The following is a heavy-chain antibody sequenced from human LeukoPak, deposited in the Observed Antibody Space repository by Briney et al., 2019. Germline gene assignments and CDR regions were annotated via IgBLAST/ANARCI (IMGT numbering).Heavy chain of an antibody. J-gene: IGHJ4*02. Sequence: SETLSLTCTVSGDSISSSNSYRGWIRQPPGKGLEWIGYIYHSGSTYYNPSLKSRVTISVDRSKNQFSLKLSSVTAADTAVYYCARLANQYSSSWYDYWGQGTLVTVSS. V-gene: IGHV4-30-2*01. D-gene: IGHD6-13*01. CDR3: ARLANQYSSSWYDY. CDR2: IYHSGST. CDR1: GDSISSSNSY.